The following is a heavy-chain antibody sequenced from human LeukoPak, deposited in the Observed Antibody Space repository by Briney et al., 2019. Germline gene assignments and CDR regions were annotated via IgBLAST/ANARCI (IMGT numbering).Heavy chain of an antibody. CDR3: ARDRGYSYYYYMDV. CDR1: GFTVSSNY. D-gene: IGHD5-24*01. V-gene: IGHV3-20*04. J-gene: IGHJ6*03. CDR2: INWNGGST. Sequence: GGSLRLSCAASGFTVSSNYMSWVRQAPGKGLEWVSGINWNGGSTGYADSVKGRFTISRDNAKNSLYLQMNSLRAEDTALYYCARDRGYSYYYYMDVWGKGTTVTVSS.